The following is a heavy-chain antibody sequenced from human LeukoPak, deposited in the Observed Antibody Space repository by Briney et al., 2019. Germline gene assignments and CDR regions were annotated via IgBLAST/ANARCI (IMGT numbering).Heavy chain of an antibody. D-gene: IGHD6-19*01. CDR3: AIHLPGYSSGWYYTFDI. V-gene: IGHV1-2*02. Sequence: ASVKLSRKSSGYTFTGYYMHCVRQAHAPGIEWVGGTNPNSGGTNYSQKSPGRGTMTRDTSISTAYMKLSRLRFDDTAVYYCAIHLPGYSSGWYYTFDIWGQGAMVTVSS. CDR2: TNPNSGGT. CDR1: GYTFTGYY. J-gene: IGHJ3*02.